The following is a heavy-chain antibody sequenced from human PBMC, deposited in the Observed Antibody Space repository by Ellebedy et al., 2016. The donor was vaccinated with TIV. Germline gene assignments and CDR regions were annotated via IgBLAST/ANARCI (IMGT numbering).Heavy chain of an antibody. V-gene: IGHV4-39*01. CDR1: GGSISSSDYY. CDR3: ARGYQLLSIRGYFDY. Sequence: SETLSLTCSVSGGSISSSDYYWGWIRQPPGKKLEWIGSIYNSGATYYNPSLESRVTMSADTSKNQFSLKLSSVIAADTAVYFCARGYQLLSIRGYFDYWGQGTLVTVSS. CDR2: IYNSGAT. D-gene: IGHD2-2*01. J-gene: IGHJ4*02.